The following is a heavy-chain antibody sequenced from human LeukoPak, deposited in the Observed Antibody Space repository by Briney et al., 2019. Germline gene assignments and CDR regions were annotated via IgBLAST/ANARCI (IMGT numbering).Heavy chain of an antibody. J-gene: IGHJ4*02. V-gene: IGHV3-15*01. D-gene: IGHD1-1*01. Sequence: GGSLGLSCVASGFTFSDAWMTWVRQAPGKGLEWVGRIKSKTDGGTTDYAAPVKGRFTISRDDSKNTLYLQMNSLKTEDTAMYYCTTARATTEVDYWGQGTLVTVSS. CDR2: IKSKTDGGTT. CDR3: TTARATTEVDY. CDR1: GFTFSDAW.